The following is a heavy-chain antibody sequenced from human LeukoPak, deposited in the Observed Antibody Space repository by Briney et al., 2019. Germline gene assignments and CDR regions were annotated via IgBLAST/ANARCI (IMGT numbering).Heavy chain of an antibody. J-gene: IGHJ4*02. CDR1: GGSISSSSYH. Sequence: PSETLSLTCTVSGGSISSSSYHWGWIRQPPGKGLEWIGSIDYSGNTHYNPSLKSRVTISVDTSKNQFSLKLSSVTAADTAVYYCAREARHFWTGEKYYFDYWGQGTLVTVSS. V-gene: IGHV4-39*07. D-gene: IGHD3/OR15-3a*01. CDR3: AREARHFWTGEKYYFDY. CDR2: IDYSGNT.